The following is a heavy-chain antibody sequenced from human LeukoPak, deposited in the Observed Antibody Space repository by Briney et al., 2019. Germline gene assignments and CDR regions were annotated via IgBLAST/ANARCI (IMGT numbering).Heavy chain of an antibody. CDR2: INPNSGGT. Sequence: ASVKVSCKASGYTFTGYYMHWVRQAPGQGLEWMGWINPNSGGTNYAQKFQGRVTMTRDTSISTAYMELSRLRSDDTAVYYCARRIRLGELSWPGGVYWGQGTLVTVSS. D-gene: IGHD3-16*02. CDR1: GYTFTGYY. CDR3: ARRIRLGELSWPGGVY. V-gene: IGHV1-2*02. J-gene: IGHJ4*02.